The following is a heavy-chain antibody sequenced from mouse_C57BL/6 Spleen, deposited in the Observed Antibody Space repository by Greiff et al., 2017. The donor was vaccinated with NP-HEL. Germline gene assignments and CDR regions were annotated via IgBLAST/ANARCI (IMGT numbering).Heavy chain of an antibody. V-gene: IGHV2-5*01. J-gene: IGHJ1*03. CDR1: GFSLTSYG. CDR2: IWRGGST. D-gene: IGHD2-4*01. Sequence: QVQLKESGPGLVQPSQSLSITCTVSGFSLTSYGVHWVRQSPGKGLEWLGVIWRGGSTDYNAAFMSRLSITKDNSKSQVFFKMNSLQADDTAIYYCAKNGAYDYADWYFDVWGTGTTVTVSS. CDR3: AKNGAYDYADWYFDV.